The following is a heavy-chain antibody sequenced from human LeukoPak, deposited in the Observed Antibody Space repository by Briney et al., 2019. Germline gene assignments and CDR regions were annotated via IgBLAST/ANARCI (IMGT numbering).Heavy chain of an antibody. Sequence: SETLSLTCTVSGGSYSNYYWSWIRQPAGKGLEWIGRIYTSGSTNYNPSVKSRVTMSVDTSNNQFSLKLTSVTAADTAVYYCARQPPQYYGMDVWGQGTTVTVSS. J-gene: IGHJ6*02. V-gene: IGHV4-4*07. CDR3: ARQPPQYYGMDV. D-gene: IGHD1-14*01. CDR1: GGSYSNYY. CDR2: IYTSGST.